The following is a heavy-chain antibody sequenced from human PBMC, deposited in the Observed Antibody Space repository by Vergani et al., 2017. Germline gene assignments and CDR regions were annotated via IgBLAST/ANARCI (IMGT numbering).Heavy chain of an antibody. CDR1: GFDFSSYI. CDR2: VSTGTKSQ. Sequence: QLVESGGGWVQPGGSLRLSCVVSGFDFSSYIMNWVRQAQGKGLEWVSFVSTGTKSQSYAESVKGRFTISRDSAKNSLYLQMDSLRAEDTAVYYCAREYSSTSGRAFDFWGQGTKVTVSS. J-gene: IGHJ3*01. CDR3: AREYSSTSGRAFDF. D-gene: IGHD2-2*01. V-gene: IGHV3-48*01.